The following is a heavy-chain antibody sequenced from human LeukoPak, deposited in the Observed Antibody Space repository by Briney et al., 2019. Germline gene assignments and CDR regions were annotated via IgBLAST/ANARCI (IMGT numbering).Heavy chain of an antibody. CDR1: GFTLKDTA. V-gene: IGHV3-74*01. Sequence: GGSLRLSCSASGFTLKDTAMCWVRQAPGKGLVWVSRINDDGAWTSYADSVKGRFTLSRDNSNNTVFLQMNSLRAEDTAVYFCVRAYYYFYMDVWGKGTTVTVSS. CDR2: INDDGAWT. CDR3: VRAYYYFYMDV. J-gene: IGHJ6*03.